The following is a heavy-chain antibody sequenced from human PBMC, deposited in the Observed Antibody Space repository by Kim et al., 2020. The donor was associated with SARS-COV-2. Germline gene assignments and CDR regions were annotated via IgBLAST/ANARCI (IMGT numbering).Heavy chain of an antibody. CDR1: GGSFSGYY. D-gene: IGHD3-22*01. Sequence: SETLSLTCAVYGGSFSGYYWSWIRQPPGKGLEWIGEINHSGSTNYNPSLKSRVTISVDTSKNQFSLKLSSVTAADTAVYYCASSYYDSSGYPGTYYYYY. J-gene: IGHJ6*01. CDR2: INHSGST. V-gene: IGHV4-34*01. CDR3: ASSYYDSSGYPGTYYYYY.